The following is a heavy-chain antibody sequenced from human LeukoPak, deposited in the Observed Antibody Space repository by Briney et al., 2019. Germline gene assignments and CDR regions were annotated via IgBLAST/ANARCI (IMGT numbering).Heavy chain of an antibody. CDR3: AREGIRVRSFDP. CDR2: IYSSGNNI. CDR1: GFTFSSYE. J-gene: IGHJ5*02. Sequence: PGGSLRLSCAASGFTFSSYEMNWVRQAPGKGLEWVSYIYSSGNNIYYADSVKGRFTISRDNAKNLLYLQMNSLRAEDTAVYYCAREGIRVRSFDPWGQGTLVTVSS. D-gene: IGHD3-10*01. V-gene: IGHV3-48*03.